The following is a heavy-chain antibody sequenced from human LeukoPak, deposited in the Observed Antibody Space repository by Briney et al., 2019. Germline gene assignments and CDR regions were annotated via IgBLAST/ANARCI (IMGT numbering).Heavy chain of an antibody. CDR1: GFTFSSYE. J-gene: IGHJ6*02. CDR3: ARGRYCSSTSCETYYYYGMDV. CDR2: ISSSGSTI. D-gene: IGHD2-2*01. V-gene: IGHV3-48*03. Sequence: GGSLRLSCAASGFTFSSYEMNWVRQAPGKGLEWVSYISSSGSTIYYAASVMGRFTISRDNAKNSLYLQMNSLRAEDTAVYYCARGRYCSSTSCETYYYYGMDVWAKGPRSPSP.